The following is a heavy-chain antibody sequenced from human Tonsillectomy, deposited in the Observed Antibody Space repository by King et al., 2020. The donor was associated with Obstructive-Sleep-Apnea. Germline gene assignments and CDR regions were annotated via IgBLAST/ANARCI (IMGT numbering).Heavy chain of an antibody. Sequence: TLKESGPALVKPTQTLTLTCAISGFSVSTSGMCVSWVRQSPGKALDWLARIDWDDDKFYSTSLRTRLSISKDTSKNQVVLKMTNLDPGDTATYYCARNFWGADFYYGLDVWGPGTTVIVSS. CDR1: GFSVSTSGMC. CDR2: IDWDDDK. D-gene: IGHD3-16*01. CDR3: ARNFWGADFYYGLDV. V-gene: IGHV2-70*04. J-gene: IGHJ6*02.